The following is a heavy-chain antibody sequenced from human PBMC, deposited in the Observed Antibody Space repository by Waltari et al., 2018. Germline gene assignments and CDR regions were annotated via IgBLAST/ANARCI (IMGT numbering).Heavy chain of an antibody. J-gene: IGHJ4*02. CDR2: IIPIFGTA. D-gene: IGHD3-3*01. CDR3: ARHVEGDFWSGYLVA. CDR1: GGTFSSYA. V-gene: IGHV1-69*05. Sequence: VKVSCKASGGTFSSYAISWVRQAPGQGLEWMGGIIPIFGTANYAQKFQGRVTITTDESTSTAYMELSSLRSEDTAVYYCARHVEGDFWSGYLVAWGQGTLVTVSS.